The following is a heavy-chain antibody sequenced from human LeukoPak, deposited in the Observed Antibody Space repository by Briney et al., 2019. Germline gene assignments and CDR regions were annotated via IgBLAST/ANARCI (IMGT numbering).Heavy chain of an antibody. V-gene: IGHV3-21*01. CDR3: ARDGSNWNDRFDY. Sequence: PGGSLRLSCAVSGFTFSSYSMNWVRQAPGKVLEWVSSISSSSSYIYYADSVKGRFTISRDNAKNSLYLQMNSLRAEDTAVYYCARDGSNWNDRFDYWGQGTLVTVSS. CDR2: ISSSSSYI. D-gene: IGHD1-20*01. CDR1: GFTFSSYS. J-gene: IGHJ4*02.